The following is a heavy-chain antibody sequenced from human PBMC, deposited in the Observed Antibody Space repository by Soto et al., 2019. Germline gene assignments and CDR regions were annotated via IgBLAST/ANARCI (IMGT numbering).Heavy chain of an antibody. CDR1: GFTFNDYA. Sequence: EVQLLESGGDLVQPGGSLRLSCAASGFTFNDYALTWVRQVPGKGLEWVSSLSSRGFSTHYAESVKGRFTISRDNIKNTVYLQMNSLRAEDTAVYYCARVRAVYCSNGICLGAFDIWGQGTLVTVSS. CDR3: ARVRAVYCSNGICLGAFDI. J-gene: IGHJ3*02. D-gene: IGHD2-8*01. CDR2: LSSRGFST. V-gene: IGHV3-23*01.